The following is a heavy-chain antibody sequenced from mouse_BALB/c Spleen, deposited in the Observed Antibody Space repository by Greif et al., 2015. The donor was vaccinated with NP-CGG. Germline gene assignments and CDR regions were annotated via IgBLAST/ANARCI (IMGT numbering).Heavy chain of an antibody. Sequence: EVQLQQSGAELVKPGASVKLSCTASGFNIKDTYMHWGKQRPEQGLEWIGRIDPADGNSKYDPKFQGKATITADTSSNIAYLQLSSLTSEDADVYYCAPYYYGTSVFAYWGQGTLVTVSA. CDR1: GFNIKDTY. D-gene: IGHD1-1*01. J-gene: IGHJ3*01. V-gene: IGHV14-3*02. CDR3: APYYYGTSVFAY. CDR2: IDPADGNS.